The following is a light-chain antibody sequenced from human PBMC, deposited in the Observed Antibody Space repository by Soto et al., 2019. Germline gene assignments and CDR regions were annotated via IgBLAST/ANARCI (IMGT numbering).Light chain of an antibody. CDR3: QSNANGLRGSDV. V-gene: IGLV1-40*01. CDR2: GDS. J-gene: IGLJ1*01. Sequence: QSVLTQPPSVSGAPGQRVTISCTGSSSNIGAGSDVNWYQQLPETAPKLLIFGDSNRPSGVPDGFSGSKSGTSASLVITGLQAGDEADHYCQSNANGLRGSDVFGTGTKVTVL. CDR1: SSNIGAGSD.